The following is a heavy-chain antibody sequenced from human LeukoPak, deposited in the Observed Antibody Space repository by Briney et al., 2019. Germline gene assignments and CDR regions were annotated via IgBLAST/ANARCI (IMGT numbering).Heavy chain of an antibody. CDR2: IYPGDSNT. V-gene: IGHV5-51*01. D-gene: IGHD3-22*01. Sequence: GESLKISCKGSGYSFTSYWIGWVRQMPGKGLEWMGIIYPGDSNTRYSPSFQGQVTISADRSISTAYLQWSSLKASDTAMYFCARFAYGSDYFPGHYWGQGTLVTVSS. CDR3: ARFAYGSDYFPGHY. CDR1: GYSFTSYW. J-gene: IGHJ4*02.